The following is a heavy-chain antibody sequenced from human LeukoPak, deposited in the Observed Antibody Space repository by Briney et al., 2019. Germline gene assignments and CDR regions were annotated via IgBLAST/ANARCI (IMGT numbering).Heavy chain of an antibody. CDR2: INTDGFST. J-gene: IGHJ4*02. V-gene: IGHV3-74*01. CDR3: ARSRTYGEYGRGLDY. Sequence: PGGSLILSCAASGFISSSDWMHWVRQPPGKVLVYIAFINTDGFSTSYADSVKGRFTISRDNAKNHLYLQMNSLRAEDTAVYHCARSRTYGEYGRGLDYWGQGTLVTVSS. CDR1: GFISSSDW. D-gene: IGHD4-17*01.